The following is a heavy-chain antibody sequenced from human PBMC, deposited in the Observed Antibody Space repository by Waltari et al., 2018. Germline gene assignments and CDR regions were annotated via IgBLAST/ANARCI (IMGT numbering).Heavy chain of an antibody. Sequence: EVQLLESGGGLLQPGGSLRLSCAASGFTFSSHAMTWFRQAPGKGLEWVSAISGSGGSTYYADSVKGRFTISRDNSKNTLYLQMNSLRAEDTAVYYCARDVWSGGFDYWGQGTLVTVSS. CDR2: ISGSGGST. CDR3: ARDVWSGGFDY. J-gene: IGHJ4*02. V-gene: IGHV3-23*01. D-gene: IGHD3-3*01. CDR1: GFTFSSHA.